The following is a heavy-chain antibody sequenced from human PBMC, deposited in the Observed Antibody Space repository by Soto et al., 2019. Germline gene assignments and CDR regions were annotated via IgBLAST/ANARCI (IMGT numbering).Heavy chain of an antibody. CDR2: IYYSGST. CDR3: ASSRYGYTFYDY. J-gene: IGHJ4*02. CDR1: GVSISSGDYY. D-gene: IGHD5-18*01. Sequence: PSETLSLTCTVSGVSISSGDYYWSWIRQPPGKGLEWIGYIYYSGSTYYNPSLKSRLTISVDTSKNQFSLKLSSVTVADTAVYYCASSRYGYTFYDYWGQGTLVPVSS. V-gene: IGHV4-30-4*01.